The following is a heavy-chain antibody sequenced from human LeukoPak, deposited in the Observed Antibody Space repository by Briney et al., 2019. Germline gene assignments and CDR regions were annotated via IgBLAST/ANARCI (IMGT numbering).Heavy chain of an antibody. Sequence: GGSLRLSCAASGFTFSSYLMHWVRQAPGKGLGWVSRINSDGSSTSYADSVKGRFTISRDNAKNTLYLQMNSLRAEDTAVYYCARAVVVVAGRGAFDIWGQGTMVTVSS. D-gene: IGHD2-21*01. J-gene: IGHJ3*02. V-gene: IGHV3-74*01. CDR3: ARAVVVVAGRGAFDI. CDR2: INSDGSST. CDR1: GFTFSSYL.